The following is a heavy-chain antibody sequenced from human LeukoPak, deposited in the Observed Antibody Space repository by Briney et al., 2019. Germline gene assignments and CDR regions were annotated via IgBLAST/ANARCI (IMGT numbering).Heavy chain of an antibody. Sequence: SETLSLTCTVSGGSISSAAFYWGWIRQHPGKGLEWIGYISYSGSTYYNPSLKTRLTISVDTSKNQFSLRLGSVTAADTAFYYCARSDMAIVFDFWGRGTLVTVPS. CDR1: GGSISSAAFY. CDR2: ISYSGST. D-gene: IGHD5-24*01. CDR3: ARSDMAIVFDF. V-gene: IGHV4-31*03. J-gene: IGHJ4*02.